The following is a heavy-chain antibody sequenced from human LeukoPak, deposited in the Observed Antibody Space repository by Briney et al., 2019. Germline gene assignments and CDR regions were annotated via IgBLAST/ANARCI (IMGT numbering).Heavy chain of an antibody. CDR1: GGTFSSYA. J-gene: IGHJ4*02. D-gene: IGHD1-26*01. V-gene: IGHV1-69*05. CDR3: AREEGYYSGSYHLDY. CDR2: IIPIFGTA. Sequence: SAKVSCKASGGTFSSYAISWVRQAPGQGLEWMGRIIPIFGTANYAQKFQGRVTITTDESTSTAYMELSSLRSEDTAVYYCAREEGYYSGSYHLDYWGQGTLVTVSS.